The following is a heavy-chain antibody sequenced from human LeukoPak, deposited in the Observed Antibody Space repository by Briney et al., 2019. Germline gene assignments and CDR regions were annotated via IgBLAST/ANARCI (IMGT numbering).Heavy chain of an antibody. CDR3: ARDHDTLLVVDRGFEV. D-gene: IGHD3-22*01. V-gene: IGHV3-20*04. J-gene: IGHJ3*01. Sequence: PGGSLRLSCAASGFTFDDYGMSWVRQAPGKGLEWVSGINWNGATTTYADSVKGRFTISRDNAKNSLCLQMNSLRAEDTAFYYCARDHDTLLVVDRGFEVWGQGTTVTVSS. CDR2: INWNGATT. CDR1: GFTFDDYG.